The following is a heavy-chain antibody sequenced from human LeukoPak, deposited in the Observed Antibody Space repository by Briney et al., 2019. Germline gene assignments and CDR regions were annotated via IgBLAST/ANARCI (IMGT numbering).Heavy chain of an antibody. V-gene: IGHV5-51*01. CDR3: ARHPYYDFWSGYYTGYYFDY. CDR2: IYPGDSDT. Sequence: GESLKISCKGSGYSFLSHWIGWVRQMPGKGLEWMGIIYPGDSDTRYNPSFQGQVTISADKSISTAYLQWSSLKASDTAMYYCARHPYYDFWSGYYTGYYFDYWGQGTLVTVSS. J-gene: IGHJ4*02. D-gene: IGHD3-3*01. CDR1: GYSFLSHW.